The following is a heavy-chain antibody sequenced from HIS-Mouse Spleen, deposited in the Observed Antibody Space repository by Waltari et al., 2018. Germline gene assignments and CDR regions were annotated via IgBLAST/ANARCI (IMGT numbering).Heavy chain of an antibody. V-gene: IGHV4-39*07. CDR2: IYYSGST. CDR3: AREIPYSSSWYDWYFDL. Sequence: QLQLQESGPGLVKPSETPSLPCTVFGGSISSSSYYWGWIRQPPGKGLEWIGSIYYSGSTYYNPSLKSRVTISVDTSKNQFSLKLSSVTAADTAVYYCAREIPYSSSWYDWYFDLWGRGTLVTVSS. J-gene: IGHJ2*01. CDR1: GGSISSSSYY. D-gene: IGHD6-13*01.